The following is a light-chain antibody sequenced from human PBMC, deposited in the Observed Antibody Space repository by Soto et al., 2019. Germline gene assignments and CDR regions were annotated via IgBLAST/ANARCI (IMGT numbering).Light chain of an antibody. CDR1: SSDVGSYNL. CDR2: EVS. V-gene: IGLV2-23*02. CDR3: CSYAGSSTWV. Sequence: SVLTQPASVSGSPGQSITISCTGTSSDVGSYNLVSWYQQHPGKAPKLMIYEVSKRPSGVSNRFSGSKSGNTASLTISGLQAEDEADYYCCSYAGSSTWVFGTGTKLTVL. J-gene: IGLJ1*01.